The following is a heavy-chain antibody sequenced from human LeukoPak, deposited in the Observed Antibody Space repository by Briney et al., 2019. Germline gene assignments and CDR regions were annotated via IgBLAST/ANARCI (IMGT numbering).Heavy chain of an antibody. D-gene: IGHD4-17*01. J-gene: IGHJ4*02. V-gene: IGHV1-18*01. CDR3: ARKDYGDSFDY. CDR2: IKTYNGNA. CDR1: GYTFTNYG. Sequence: GGSLRLSCKASGYTFTNYGISWVRQAPGQGLEWMGWIKTYNGNANYAQKLQGRVTMTTDTSMSTAYMELRSLRSDDTAVYYCARKDYGDSFDYWGQGTLVTVSS.